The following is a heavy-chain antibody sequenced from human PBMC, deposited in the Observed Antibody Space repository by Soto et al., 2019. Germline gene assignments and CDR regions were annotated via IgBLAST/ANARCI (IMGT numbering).Heavy chain of an antibody. CDR2: IYPGDSDT. CDR1: GYSFTSYW. J-gene: IGHJ5*02. Sequence: PGESLKISCKGSGYSFTSYWIGWVRQMPGKGLEWMGIIYPGDSDTRYSPSFQGQVTFSADKSITTAYVQWSSLKASDSGMYYCARFGGPGLSHNWFDAWGQGTLVTVSS. CDR3: ARFGGPGLSHNWFDA. V-gene: IGHV5-51*01. D-gene: IGHD3-3*01.